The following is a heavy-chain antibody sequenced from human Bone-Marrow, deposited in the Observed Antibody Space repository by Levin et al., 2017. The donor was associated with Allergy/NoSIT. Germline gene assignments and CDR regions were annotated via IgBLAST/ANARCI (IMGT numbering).Heavy chain of an antibody. Sequence: GGSLRLSCAASGFAFSNDAMTWVRQAPGKGLEWVAAISRDSVYIYHADSVRGRFTISRDNSRNTLYLDMDNLRADDTAVYFYAKNFLPGQACYDYWGQGTPVTVSS. CDR3: AKNFLPGQACYDY. CDR1: GFAFSNDA. CDR2: ISRDSVYI. J-gene: IGHJ4*02. V-gene: IGHV3-23*01.